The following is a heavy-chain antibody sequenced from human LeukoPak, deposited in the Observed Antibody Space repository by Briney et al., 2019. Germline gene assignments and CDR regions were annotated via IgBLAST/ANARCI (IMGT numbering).Heavy chain of an antibody. CDR1: GGTFSSYA. D-gene: IGHD3-22*01. CDR2: IIPILGIA. Sequence: ASVKVSCKASGGTFSSYAISWVRQAPGQGLEWMGRIIPILGIANYAQKFQGRVTITAVKSTSTAYMELSSLRSEDTAVYYCARDESPYDSSGYYDYWGQGTLVTVSS. V-gene: IGHV1-69*04. J-gene: IGHJ4*02. CDR3: ARDESPYDSSGYYDY.